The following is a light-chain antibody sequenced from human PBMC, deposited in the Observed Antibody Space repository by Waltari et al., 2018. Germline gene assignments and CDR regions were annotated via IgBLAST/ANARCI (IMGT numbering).Light chain of an antibody. CDR1: SSDY. V-gene: IGLV2-8*01. CDR2: EVS. J-gene: IGLJ3*02. CDR3: SSYADNTLV. Sequence: QSALTQPPSASGSPGQSVTISCTGTSSDYVSWFQHHPGKAPNLLIYEVSKRPSGVPDRFSGSKSGNTASLTVSGLQADDEAHYYCSSYADNTLVFGGGTKLTVL.